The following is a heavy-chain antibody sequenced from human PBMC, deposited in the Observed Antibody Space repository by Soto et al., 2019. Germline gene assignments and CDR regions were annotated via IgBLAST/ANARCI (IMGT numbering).Heavy chain of an antibody. CDR3: ARRYSSSWYSRFDP. Sequence: GESLKISCKGSGYSFTSYWIGWVRQMPGKGLEWMGIIYPGDSDTRYSPSFQGHVTISAEKSISTAYLQWNSLKASDTAMYYCARRYSSSWYSRFDPLVQGTMVTVSS. V-gene: IGHV5-51*01. J-gene: IGHJ5*02. CDR1: GYSFTSYW. D-gene: IGHD6-13*01. CDR2: IYPGDSDT.